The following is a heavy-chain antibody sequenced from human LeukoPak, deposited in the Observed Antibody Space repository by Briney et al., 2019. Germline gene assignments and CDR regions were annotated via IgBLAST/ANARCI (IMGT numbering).Heavy chain of an antibody. D-gene: IGHD2-8*02. CDR1: GFTFSKAW. V-gene: IGHV3-15*01. J-gene: IGHJ4*02. Sequence: GGSLRLSCAASGFTFSKAWMGWVRQAPGKGLEWVGRIKSNDHGGATDYAATVKGRFAVSRDDSKNTLYLQLNSLKTEDTAMYYCTTDGGVLVRPLFDYWGQGTLVTASS. CDR3: TTDGGVLVRPLFDY. CDR2: IKSNDHGGAT.